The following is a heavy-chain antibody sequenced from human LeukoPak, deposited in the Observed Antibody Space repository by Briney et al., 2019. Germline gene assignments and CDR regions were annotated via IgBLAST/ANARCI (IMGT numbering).Heavy chain of an antibody. CDR2: ISSNGGST. Sequence: PGGSLRLSCAASGFTFSSYAMHWVRQAPGKGLEYVSAISSNGGSTYYANSVKGRFTISRDNSKKTLYLQMGSLRAEDMAVYYCARTSPVGATTGFDYWGQGTLVTVSS. CDR1: GFTFSSYA. J-gene: IGHJ4*02. CDR3: ARTSPVGATTGFDY. V-gene: IGHV3-64*01. D-gene: IGHD1-26*01.